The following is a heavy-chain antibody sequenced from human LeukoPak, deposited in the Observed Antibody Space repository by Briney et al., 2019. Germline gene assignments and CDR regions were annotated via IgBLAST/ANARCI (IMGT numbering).Heavy chain of an antibody. D-gene: IGHD7-27*01. V-gene: IGHV3-74*01. CDR3: ARDDWGFDPLRYYYYYMDV. Sequence: GGSLRLSCAASGFTFSSYWMHWVRQAPGKGLVWVSRINSDGSSTSYADSVKGRFTISRDNAKNTLYLQMNSLRAEDTAVYYCARDDWGFDPLRYYYYYMDVWGKETTVTVSS. J-gene: IGHJ6*03. CDR2: INSDGSST. CDR1: GFTFSSYW.